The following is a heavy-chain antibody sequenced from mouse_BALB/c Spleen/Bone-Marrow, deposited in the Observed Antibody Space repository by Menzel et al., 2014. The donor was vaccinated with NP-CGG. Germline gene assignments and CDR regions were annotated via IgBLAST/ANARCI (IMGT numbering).Heavy chain of an antibody. V-gene: IGHV5-12*02. CDR3: ARQLAYAMDY. Sequence: EVQLVESGGGLVQPGGSLKLSCATSGFTFSDYYMYWVRQTPEKRLEWVAYITKGGGSTYYPDIVKGRFTISRDNAKNTLYLRMSRLKSEDAAMYYCARQLAYAMDYWGQGTSVTVSS. D-gene: IGHD4-1*01. CDR2: ITKGGGST. J-gene: IGHJ4*01. CDR1: GFTFSDYY.